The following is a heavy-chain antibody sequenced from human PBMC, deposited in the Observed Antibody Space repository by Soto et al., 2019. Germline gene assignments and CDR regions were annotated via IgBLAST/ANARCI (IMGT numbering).Heavy chain of an antibody. V-gene: IGHV1-58*01. D-gene: IGHD3-10*01. CDR2: IVVGSGNT. Sequence: QMQLVQSGPEVKKPGTSVKVSCKASGFTFTSSAVQWVRQARGQRLEWIGWIVVGSGNTNYAQKFQERVTITRDMSTSTAYMELSSLRSEDTAVYYCAAAGEHYYGSGSSFYYYYDMDVWGQGTTVTVSS. CDR1: GFTFTSSA. CDR3: AAAGEHYYGSGSSFYYYYDMDV. J-gene: IGHJ6*01.